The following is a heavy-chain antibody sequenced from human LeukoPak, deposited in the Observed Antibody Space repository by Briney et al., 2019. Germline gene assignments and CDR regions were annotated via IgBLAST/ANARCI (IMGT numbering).Heavy chain of an antibody. D-gene: IGHD2-2*01. V-gene: IGHV1-46*01. Sequence: ASVKVSCKASGYTFTTYYMHWVRQAPGQGLEWMGIINPSGGSTAYAQSVQGRVSMTRDTSTSTVYMELSSLRSEDTAVFYCARGRYCSSTSCSSADVFDIWGQGPMVTVSS. CDR2: INPSGGST. CDR1: GYTFTTYY. CDR3: ARGRYCSSTSCSSADVFDI. J-gene: IGHJ3*02.